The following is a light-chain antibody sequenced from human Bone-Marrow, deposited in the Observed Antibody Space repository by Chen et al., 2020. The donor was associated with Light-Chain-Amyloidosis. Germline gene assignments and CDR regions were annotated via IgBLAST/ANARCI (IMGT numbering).Light chain of an antibody. Sequence: EIVLTQSPATLSLSPGERATLSCRASQSVDNFLAWYQQKPGQAPRLLIYDASNRATGIPARFSGGGSGTDFTLSLRGLEAEDFAVYYGQQRSWWPPSFGPGTKVEIK. CDR3: QQRSWWPPS. V-gene: IGKV3-11*01. CDR1: QSVDNF. CDR2: DAS. J-gene: IGKJ1*01.